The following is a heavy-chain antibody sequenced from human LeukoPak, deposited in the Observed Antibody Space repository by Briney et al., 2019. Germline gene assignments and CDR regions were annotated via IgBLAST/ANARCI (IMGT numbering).Heavy chain of an antibody. CDR1: GFTFSSYW. CDR3: ARGQTTMTN. D-gene: IGHD4-17*01. Sequence: PGGSLRLSCAASGFTFSSYWMSWVRQAPGKGLEWVANIKQDGSEKYYVDSVKGRFTISRGNAKNSPYLQMNSLRAEDTAVYFCARGQTTMTNWGQGTLVTVSS. J-gene: IGHJ4*02. CDR2: IKQDGSEK. V-gene: IGHV3-7*03.